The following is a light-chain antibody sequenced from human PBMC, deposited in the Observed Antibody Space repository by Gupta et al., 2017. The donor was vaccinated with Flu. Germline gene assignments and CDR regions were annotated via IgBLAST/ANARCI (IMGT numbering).Light chain of an antibody. V-gene: IGKV4-1*01. CDR1: QSVLYSSSNKNY. J-gene: IGKJ4*01. CDR2: WAS. Sequence: DLVMTQSPDSLAVSLGERATIHCKSSQSVLYSSSNKNYLAWYQQKPGQPPKLLIYWASTRESGVPDRFSGSGSGTDFALTIRSLQAEDVAVYYCQQYYSAPLTFGGGTKVEIK. CDR3: QQYYSAPLT.